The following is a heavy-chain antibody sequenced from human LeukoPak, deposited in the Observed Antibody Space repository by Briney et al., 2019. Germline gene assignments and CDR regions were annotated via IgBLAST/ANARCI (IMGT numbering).Heavy chain of an antibody. J-gene: IGHJ4*02. CDR2: IYTSGST. CDR1: GGSISSYY. D-gene: IGHD1-26*01. Sequence: SETLSLTCTVSGGSISSYYWSWIRQPAGKGLEWIGRIYTSGSTNYNPSLKSRVTMSVDTSKNQFSLKLSSVTAADTAVYFCAREDDRWELNSSFDYWGQGTLVTVSS. V-gene: IGHV4-4*07. CDR3: AREDDRWELNSSFDY.